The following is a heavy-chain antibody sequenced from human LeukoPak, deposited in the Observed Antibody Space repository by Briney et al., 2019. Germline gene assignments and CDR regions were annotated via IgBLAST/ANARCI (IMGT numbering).Heavy chain of an antibody. CDR2: IYPGDSDT. CDR3: ARLPYCSSTSCYEGDY. D-gene: IGHD2-2*01. J-gene: IGHJ4*02. V-gene: IGHV5-51*01. Sequence: GGSLKISCKGSGYRFPSYWIGWVRQMAGKGLAWMGIIYPGDSDTRYSPSFQGQVTISADKSISTAYLQWSSLKASDTAMYYCARLPYCSSTSCYEGDYWGQGTLVTVSS. CDR1: GYRFPSYW.